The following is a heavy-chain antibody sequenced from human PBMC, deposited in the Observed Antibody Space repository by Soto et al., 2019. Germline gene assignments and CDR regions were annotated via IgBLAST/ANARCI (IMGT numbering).Heavy chain of an antibody. CDR1: GFTFSDYG. CDR3: AKDPGVHTGGWFYED. Sequence: QVQLVESGGGVVQPGRSLRLSCAASGFTFSDYGMHWVRQAPGRGLEWVSVISYTGHTQYYGDSVKGRFTISRDNSKTTLCLQMNSLRAGDTAVYYCAKDPGVHTGGWFYEDWGQGILVTVSS. D-gene: IGHD6-19*01. V-gene: IGHV3-30*18. CDR2: ISYTGHTQ. J-gene: IGHJ4*02.